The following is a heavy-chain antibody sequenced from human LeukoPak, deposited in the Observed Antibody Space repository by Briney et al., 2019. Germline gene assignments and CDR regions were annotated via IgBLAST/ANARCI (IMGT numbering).Heavy chain of an antibody. CDR3: ARGVARSSKFHFSYYFDY. CDR2: IYHSGRT. Sequence: PSETLSLTCTVSGGSISSSSYYWGWIRQPPGKGLEWIGSIYHSGRTYYNPSLKSRVTISVDTSKNQFSLKLSSVTAADTAVYYCARGVARSSKFHFSYYFDYWGQGTLVTVSS. D-gene: IGHD6-6*01. CDR1: GGSISSSSYY. V-gene: IGHV4-39*07. J-gene: IGHJ4*02.